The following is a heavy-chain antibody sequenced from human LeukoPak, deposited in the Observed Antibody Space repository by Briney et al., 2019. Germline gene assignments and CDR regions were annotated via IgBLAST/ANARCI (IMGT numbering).Heavy chain of an antibody. J-gene: IGHJ4*02. CDR3: AKDLGPIAVAGTFIDD. Sequence: GASLKVSCKASGYTFTGYYIHWVRQAPGQGLEWMGRINPNSGGTNYAQKFQSRVTMTRDTSISTAYMELSRLRSDDTAVYYCAKDLGPIAVAGTFIDDWGQGTLVTVSS. D-gene: IGHD6-19*01. CDR1: GYTFTGYY. V-gene: IGHV1-2*06. CDR2: INPNSGGT.